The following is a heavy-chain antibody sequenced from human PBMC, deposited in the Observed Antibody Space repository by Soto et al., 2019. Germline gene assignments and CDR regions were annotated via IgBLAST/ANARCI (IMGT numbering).Heavy chain of an antibody. CDR1: GYTFSTYA. V-gene: IGHV1-18*01. J-gene: IGHJ6*02. D-gene: IGHD1-26*01. CDR3: ARGGVGPTDSSYAMDV. Sequence: GASVKVSCKASGYTFSTYAISWVRQAPGQGLEWMGWISAHNGNTNYAQRLQGRVTMTTDTSTSTASMELGSLRSDDTAVYYCARGGVGPTDSSYAMDVWGQGTTVTVSS. CDR2: ISAHNGNT.